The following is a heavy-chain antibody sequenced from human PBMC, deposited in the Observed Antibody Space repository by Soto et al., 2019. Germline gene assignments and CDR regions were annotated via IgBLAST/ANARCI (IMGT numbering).Heavy chain of an antibody. J-gene: IGHJ4*02. CDR3: ARVAY. Sequence: EVQLLESGGGLVEPGGSLRLSCAGSGFIFNTYAMSWVRQAPGKGLEWVSGTSGGGLAHYADSVRGRFTISRDNAQNSLFLQMNTLRPEDTAMYYCARVAYWGPGTQVTVSS. CDR1: GFIFNTYA. V-gene: IGHV3-23*01. CDR2: TSGGGLA.